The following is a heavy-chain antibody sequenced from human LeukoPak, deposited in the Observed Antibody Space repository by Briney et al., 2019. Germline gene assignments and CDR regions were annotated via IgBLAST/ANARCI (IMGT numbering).Heavy chain of an antibody. CDR2: IYYSGST. V-gene: IGHV4-59*01. D-gene: IGHD5-18*01. Sequence: ETLSLTCTVSGDSISSYYWSWIRQPPGKGLEWIGYIYYSGSTNYNPSLKSRVTISLDTSKNQFSLNLNSVTAADTAVYFCARGRRVDAAMLSDWGQGTLVTVSS. CDR3: ARGRRVDAAMLSD. CDR1: GDSISSYY. J-gene: IGHJ4*02.